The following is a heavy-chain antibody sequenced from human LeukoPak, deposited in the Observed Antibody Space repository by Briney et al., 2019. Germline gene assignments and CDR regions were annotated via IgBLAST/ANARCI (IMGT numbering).Heavy chain of an antibody. V-gene: IGHV4-59*01. CDR2: IYYSGST. CDR1: GGSITNYY. CDR3: ARVVLIAAAGSTEDYYFDY. J-gene: IGHJ4*02. Sequence: PSETLSLTCAVSGGSITNYYWSWIRQPPGKGLEYIGYIYYSGSTNYNPSLKSRVTISVDTSKNQFFLRLNSVTAADTAVYYCARVVLIAAAGSTEDYYFDYWGQGTLVTVSS. D-gene: IGHD6-13*01.